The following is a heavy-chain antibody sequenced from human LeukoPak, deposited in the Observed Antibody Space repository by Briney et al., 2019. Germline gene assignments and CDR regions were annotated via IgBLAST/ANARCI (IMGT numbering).Heavy chain of an antibody. CDR3: ARKRGYSYGYDY. Sequence: SETLSLTCTVSGGSVSSGDYYWSWIRQPPGKGLEWIGEINHSGSTNYNPSLKSRVTISVDTSKNQFSLKLSSVTAADTAVYYCARKRGYSYGYDYWGQGTLVTVSS. CDR1: GGSVSSGDYY. CDR2: INHSGST. J-gene: IGHJ4*02. V-gene: IGHV4-61*08. D-gene: IGHD5-18*01.